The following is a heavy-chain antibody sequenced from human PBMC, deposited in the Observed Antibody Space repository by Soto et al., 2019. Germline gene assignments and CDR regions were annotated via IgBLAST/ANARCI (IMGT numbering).Heavy chain of an antibody. Sequence: GVSLRLSCSASGFTFSSYAMHWVRQAPGKGLEWVAVISYDGSNKYYADSVKGRFTISRDNYKNTLYLQMNSLRAEDTAVYYCARDYDDNSGYFDYWGRGPLVTVSS. CDR2: ISYDGSNK. V-gene: IGHV3-30-3*01. CDR3: ARDYDDNSGYFDY. J-gene: IGHJ4*02. D-gene: IGHD3-22*01. CDR1: GFTFSSYA.